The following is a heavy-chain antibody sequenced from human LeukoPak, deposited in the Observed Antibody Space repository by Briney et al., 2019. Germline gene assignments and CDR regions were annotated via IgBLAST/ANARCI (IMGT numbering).Heavy chain of an antibody. V-gene: IGHV4-38-2*01. D-gene: IGHD2-2*01. J-gene: IGHJ4*02. CDR3: ARQRYCSSSSCSFFDS. CDR2: IYHSGST. CDR1: DYSISSSYY. Sequence: PSETLSLTCGVSDYSISSSYYWGWIRQPPGKGLEWIGSIYHSGSTSYNPSLSSRVTVSVDTSRNQFSLKLSSVTAADTAVYYCARQRYCSSSSCSFFDSWGQGTLDTVSS.